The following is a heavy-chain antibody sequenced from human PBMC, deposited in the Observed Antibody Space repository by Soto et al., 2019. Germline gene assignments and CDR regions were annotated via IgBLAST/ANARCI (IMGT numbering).Heavy chain of an antibody. CDR2: FDPEDGET. D-gene: IGHD1-26*01. Sequence: ASVKVSCKVSGYTLTELSMHWVRQAPGKELEWMGGFDPEDGETIYAQKFQGRVTMTEDTSTDTAYMELSSLRSEDTAVYYCATNFGATTGSLDYWGQGTLVTVSS. CDR3: ATNFGATTGSLDY. V-gene: IGHV1-24*01. CDR1: GYTLTELS. J-gene: IGHJ4*02.